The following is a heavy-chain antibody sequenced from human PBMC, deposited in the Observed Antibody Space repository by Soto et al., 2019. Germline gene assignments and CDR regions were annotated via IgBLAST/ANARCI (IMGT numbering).Heavy chain of an antibody. CDR3: ARHRFNYYDDTVYYYFDY. Sequence: QVQLVQSGAEVKKPGASVKVSCKASGYSFTSYGISWVRQAPGQGPEWMGWISGHNGNTNHPQSLQGRVTMTTHTSRNTAYMELRSLRSDDTAVYYCARHRFNYYDDTVYYYFDYWGQGTLVTVSS. CDR1: GYSFTSYG. J-gene: IGHJ4*02. CDR2: ISGHNGNT. D-gene: IGHD3-22*01. V-gene: IGHV1-18*04.